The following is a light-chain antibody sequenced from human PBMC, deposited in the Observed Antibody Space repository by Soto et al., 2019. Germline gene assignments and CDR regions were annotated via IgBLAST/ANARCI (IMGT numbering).Light chain of an antibody. V-gene: IGKV3-20*01. J-gene: IGKJ1*01. CDR2: GAS. CDR1: QSVSSSY. Sequence: EIVLTQSPGTLSLSPGERATLSCRASQSVSSSYLAWYQQKPGQAPRPLIYGASSSAIGIPDRFSGSGSGTDFTLTISRLEPEDFAVYYCQQYGSSTWTFGQGTKVEIK. CDR3: QQYGSSTWT.